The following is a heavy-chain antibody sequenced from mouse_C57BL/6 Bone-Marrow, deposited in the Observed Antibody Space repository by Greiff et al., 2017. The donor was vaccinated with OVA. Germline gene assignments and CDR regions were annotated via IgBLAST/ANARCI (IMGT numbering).Heavy chain of an antibody. CDR2: IDPSDSYT. J-gene: IGHJ1*03. Sequence: VQLQQSGAELVRPGASVKMSCKASGYTFTSYTIHWVKQRPGQGLEWIGYIDPSDSYTNYNQKFKGKATLTADKSSSTAYMQLSSRTSEDSAVYYCSRRYFYDYYGWGTGPTVT. CDR1: GYTFTSYT. V-gene: IGHV1-4*01. CDR3: SRRYFYDYYG. D-gene: IGHD1-1*01.